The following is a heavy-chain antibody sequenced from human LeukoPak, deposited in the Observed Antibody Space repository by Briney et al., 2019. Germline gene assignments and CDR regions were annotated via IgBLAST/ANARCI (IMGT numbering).Heavy chain of an antibody. CDR2: IDHSGST. CDR3: ANRIRYFDWSPPHFDY. V-gene: IGHV4-4*02. J-gene: IGHJ4*02. D-gene: IGHD3-9*01. CDR1: GGSISSSNW. Sequence: PSGTLSLTCAVSGGSISSSNWWSWVRQPPGKGLEWIGEIDHSGSTNYNPSLRSRVTISVDTSKNQFSLKPNSVTAADTAVYYCANRIRYFDWSPPHFDYWGQGTLVTVSS.